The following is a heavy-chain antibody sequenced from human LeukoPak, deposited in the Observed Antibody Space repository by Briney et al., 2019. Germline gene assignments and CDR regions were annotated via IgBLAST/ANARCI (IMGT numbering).Heavy chain of an antibody. Sequence: GASVKVSCKASGYTFTTYAMHWVRQAPGQGLEWMGWTNTNTGTSGSDQGFTGRFVFSLDTSVSTAYLQINSLKAEDTAVYYCARVGHYHDSSGYFLDYWGQGTLVTVSS. CDR2: TNTNTGTS. J-gene: IGHJ4*02. CDR1: GYTFTTYA. V-gene: IGHV7-4-1*02. D-gene: IGHD3-22*01. CDR3: ARVGHYHDSSGYFLDY.